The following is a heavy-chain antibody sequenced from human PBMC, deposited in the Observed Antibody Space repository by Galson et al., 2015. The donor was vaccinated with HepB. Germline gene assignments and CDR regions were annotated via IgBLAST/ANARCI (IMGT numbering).Heavy chain of an antibody. CDR1: GGTFSSYT. Sequence: SVKVSCKASGGTFSSYTISWVRQAPGQGLEWMGRIIPILGIANYAQKFQGRVTITADKSTSTAYMELSSLRSEDTAVYYCARDNTMIVVEPSPWFDYWGQGTLVTVSS. CDR2: IIPILGIA. CDR3: ARDNTMIVVEPSPWFDY. V-gene: IGHV1-69*04. D-gene: IGHD3-22*01. J-gene: IGHJ4*02.